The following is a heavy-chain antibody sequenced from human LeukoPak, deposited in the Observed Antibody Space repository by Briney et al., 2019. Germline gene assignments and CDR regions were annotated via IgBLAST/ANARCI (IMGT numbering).Heavy chain of an antibody. CDR1: GASISSTTYY. CDR3: AREFTFGGVIGY. J-gene: IGHJ4*02. Sequence: SGTLSLTCTVSGASISSTTYYWGWIRQPPRKGLEWIASIYYSGSTYYNPSLKSRVTISVDTSKNQFSLKLSSVTAADTAVYYCAREFTFGGVIGYWGQGTLVTVSS. V-gene: IGHV4-39*07. CDR2: IYYSGST. D-gene: IGHD3-16*01.